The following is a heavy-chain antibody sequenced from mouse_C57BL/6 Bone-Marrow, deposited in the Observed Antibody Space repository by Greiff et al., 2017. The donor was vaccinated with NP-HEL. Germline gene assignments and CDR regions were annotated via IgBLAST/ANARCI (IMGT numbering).Heavy chain of an antibody. V-gene: IGHV1-47*01. J-gene: IGHJ2*01. CDR2: FHPYNDDT. CDR1: GYTFTTYP. Sequence: VQLQQSGAELVKPGASVKMSCKASGYTFTTYPIEWVKQNHGKSLEWIGNFHPYNDDTEYNEKFKNKATLTVEKSSSTVYLALSLLTSDDSSVYYCARGGNYWYYFDYWGQGTTLTVSS. D-gene: IGHD2-1*01. CDR3: ARGGNYWYYFDY.